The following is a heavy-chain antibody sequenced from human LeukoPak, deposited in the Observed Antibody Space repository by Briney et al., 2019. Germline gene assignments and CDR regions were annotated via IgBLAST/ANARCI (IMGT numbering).Heavy chain of an antibody. CDR1: GGSISSYY. V-gene: IGHV4-59*01. Sequence: PSVTLSLTCTVSGGSISSYYWSWIRQPPGKGLEWNGYIYYSGSTNYNPSLKSRVTISVDTSKNQFSLKLSSVTAADTAVYYCARVAWGYDFWSADDAFDIWGQGTMVTVSS. CDR3: ARVAWGYDFWSADDAFDI. D-gene: IGHD3-3*01. J-gene: IGHJ3*02. CDR2: IYYSGST.